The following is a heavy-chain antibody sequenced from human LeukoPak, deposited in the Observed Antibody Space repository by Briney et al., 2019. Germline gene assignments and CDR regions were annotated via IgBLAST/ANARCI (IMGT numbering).Heavy chain of an antibody. CDR2: ISAYNGNT. V-gene: IGHV1-18*01. D-gene: IGHD2-2*01. J-gene: IGHJ4*02. CDR1: GYTFTSYG. Sequence: GASVKVSCKASGYTFTSYGISWVRQAPGQVREWMGWISAYNGNTNYAQKLQGRVTMTTDTSTSTAYMELRSLRSDDTAVDYCARAGVPAAKPQPFDYWGQGTLVTVSS. CDR3: ARAGVPAAKPQPFDY.